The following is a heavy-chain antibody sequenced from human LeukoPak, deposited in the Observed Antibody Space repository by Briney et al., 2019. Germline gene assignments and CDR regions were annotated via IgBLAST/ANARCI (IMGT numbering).Heavy chain of an antibody. Sequence: GGSLRLSCAASGFTFSSYAMHWVRQAPGKGLEWVAVISYDGSNKYYADSVKGRFTISRDNSKNTLYLQMNSLRAEDTAVYYCARDRYSYGFSLLDYWGQGTLVTVSS. CDR2: ISYDGSNK. CDR3: ARDRYSYGFSLLDY. CDR1: GFTFSSYA. V-gene: IGHV3-30-3*01. D-gene: IGHD5-18*01. J-gene: IGHJ4*02.